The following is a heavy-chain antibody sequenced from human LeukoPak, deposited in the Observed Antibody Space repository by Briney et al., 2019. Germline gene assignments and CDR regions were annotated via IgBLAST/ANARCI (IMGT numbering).Heavy chain of an antibody. V-gene: IGHV3-13*01. J-gene: IGHJ4*02. CDR3: ARKSPSGHTDY. CDR1: GFTFSNYD. CDR2: IGTAGDT. Sequence: GGSLRLYCAASGFTFSNYDMHWVRQVTGKGLEWVSAIGTAGDTYYPGSVKGRFTISRENAKNSLYLQMNSLRAGDTAVYYCARKSPSGHTDYWGQGTLVTVSS. D-gene: IGHD6-19*01.